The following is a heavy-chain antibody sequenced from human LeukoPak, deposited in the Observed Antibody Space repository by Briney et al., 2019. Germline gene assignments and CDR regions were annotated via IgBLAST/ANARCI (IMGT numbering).Heavy chain of an antibody. CDR3: ARLYHYDQYSRSWNYFDY. D-gene: IGHD6-13*01. CDR1: GGSISSSSYY. V-gene: IGHV4-39*01. Sequence: SETLSLTCTVSGGSISSSSYYWGWIRQPPGKGLEWIGSMYYSGSTYYNPSLKSRVTISVNTSKNQYSLKLSDVAAADTVLYCCARLYHYDQYSRSWNYFDYWGQGTLVTVSS. CDR2: MYYSGST. J-gene: IGHJ4*02.